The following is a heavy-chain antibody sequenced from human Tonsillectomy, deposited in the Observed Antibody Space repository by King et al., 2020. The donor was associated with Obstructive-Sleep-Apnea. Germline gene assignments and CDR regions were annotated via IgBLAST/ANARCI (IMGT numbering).Heavy chain of an antibody. CDR3: ARAGSWETVPDFDY. CDR2: IYYSGST. V-gene: IGHV4-31*03. D-gene: IGHD1-26*01. Sequence: VQLQESGPGLVKPSQTLSLTCTVSGGSISSGGYYWSWIRQHPGKGLEWIGYIYYSGSTYYNPSLKNRVTISVDTSKNQFALKLSSVTAADTAVYYCARAGSWETVPDFDYWGQGTLVTVSS. J-gene: IGHJ4*02. CDR1: GGSISSGGYY.